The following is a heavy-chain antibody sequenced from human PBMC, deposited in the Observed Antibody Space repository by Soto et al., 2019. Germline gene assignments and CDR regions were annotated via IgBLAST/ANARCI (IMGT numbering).Heavy chain of an antibody. CDR3: AHKRDLFRGFKS. V-gene: IGHV2-5*02. J-gene: IGHJ5*02. CDR1: GFSFSINGVA. Sequence: QITLKESGPTLVKPTQTLTLTCTFSGFSFSINGVAVGWIRQPPGQALEWLALIYWDDDQRYNPSLKNRLTITKDTSRYQVVLTMTNMDPVVTATYYSAHKRDLFRGFKSWGQGTLVTVSS. CDR2: IYWDDDQ.